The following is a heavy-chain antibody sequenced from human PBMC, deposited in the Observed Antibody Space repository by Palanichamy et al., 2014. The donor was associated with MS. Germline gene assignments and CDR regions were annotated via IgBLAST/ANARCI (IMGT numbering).Heavy chain of an antibody. D-gene: IGHD4-17*01. Sequence: QVHLVESGGDLVKPGGSLRLSCAASGFTFSEYYMSWIRQTPGKGLEWVSYISHRGSDTNYADSVQGRFAISRDNAKNLVFLQMNSLRVEDTAVYYCARDPNSITSVTTGWSLWGQGTLVTVSS. CDR3: ARDPNSITSVTTGWSL. CDR1: GFTFSEYY. J-gene: IGHJ4*02. CDR2: ISHRGSDT. V-gene: IGHV3-11*06.